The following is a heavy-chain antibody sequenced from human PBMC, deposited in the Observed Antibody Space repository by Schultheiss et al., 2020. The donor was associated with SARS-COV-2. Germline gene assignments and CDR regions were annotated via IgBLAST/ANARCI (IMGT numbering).Heavy chain of an antibody. CDR1: GYSISSGYY. J-gene: IGHJ4*02. D-gene: IGHD3-22*01. CDR3: ARYYDSTGGDY. CDR2: IYHSGST. V-gene: IGHV4-38-2*01. Sequence: SETLSLTCAVSGYSISSGYYWGWIRQPPGKGLEWIGSIYHSGSTYYNPSLKSRVTISVDTSKNQFSLKLSSVTAADTAVYYCARYYDSTGGDYWGLGTLVTVSS.